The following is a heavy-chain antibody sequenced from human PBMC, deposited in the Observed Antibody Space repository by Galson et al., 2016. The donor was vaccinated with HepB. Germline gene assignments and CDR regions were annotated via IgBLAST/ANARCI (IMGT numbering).Heavy chain of an antibody. CDR3: ARFIASPWNDYYYDMDV. CDR2: ISNDGSNK. J-gene: IGHJ6*04. Sequence: SLRLSCADSGFIFRSYAMNWVRQAPGKGLEWLAVISNDGSNKYFADSVKGRFTISRDNSKNTLYLQMNSLRAEDTAVYYCARFIASPWNDYYYDMDVWGKGTTVTVSS. D-gene: IGHD1-1*01. V-gene: IGHV3-30-3*01. CDR1: GFIFRSYA.